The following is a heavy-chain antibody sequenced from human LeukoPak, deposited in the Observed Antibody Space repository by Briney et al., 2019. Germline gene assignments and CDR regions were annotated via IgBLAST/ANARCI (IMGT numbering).Heavy chain of an antibody. CDR3: VKVGSGGYFDD. D-gene: IGHD3-10*01. Sequence: PGGSLRLSCAASGFTFSSYGMSWVRQAPGKGLEWVSAISGSGGSTYYADSVKGRFTISRDNSKNTLYVQMNSLRAEDTAVYYCVKVGSGGYFDDWGQGTLVTVSS. CDR2: ISGSGGST. V-gene: IGHV3-23*01. J-gene: IGHJ4*02. CDR1: GFTFSSYG.